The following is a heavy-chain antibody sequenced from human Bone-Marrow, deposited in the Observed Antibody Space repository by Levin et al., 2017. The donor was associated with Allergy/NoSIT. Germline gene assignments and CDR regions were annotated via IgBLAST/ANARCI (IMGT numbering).Heavy chain of an antibody. D-gene: IGHD3-22*01. Sequence: MSSETLSLTCAVYGGSFSGYYWSWIRQPPGKGLEWIGEINHSGSTNYNPSLKSRVTISVDTSKNQFSLKLSSVTAADTAVYYCARVGLLLSRRYFDYWGQGTLVTVSS. J-gene: IGHJ4*02. CDR1: GGSFSGYY. V-gene: IGHV4-34*01. CDR2: INHSGST. CDR3: ARVGLLLSRRYFDY.